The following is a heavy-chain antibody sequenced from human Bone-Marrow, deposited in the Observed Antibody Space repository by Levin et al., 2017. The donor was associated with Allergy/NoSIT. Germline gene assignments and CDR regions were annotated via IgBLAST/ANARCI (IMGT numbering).Heavy chain of an antibody. D-gene: IGHD2-2*01. Sequence: GGSLRLSCAASGFTFSSYAMSWVRQAPGKGLEWVSAISGSGGSTYYADSVKGRFTISRDNSKNTLYLQMNSLRAEDTAVYYCAKDVYQLLSGDWFDPWGQGTLVTVSS. J-gene: IGHJ5*02. V-gene: IGHV3-23*01. CDR3: AKDVYQLLSGDWFDP. CDR2: ISGSGGST. CDR1: GFTFSSYA.